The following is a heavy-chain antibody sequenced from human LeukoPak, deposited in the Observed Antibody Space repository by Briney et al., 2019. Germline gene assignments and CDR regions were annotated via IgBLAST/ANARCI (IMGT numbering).Heavy chain of an antibody. Sequence: PSETLSLTCAVYGGSFNGYYWSWIRQPPGKGLEWIGYIYYSGSTNYNPSLKSRVTISVDTSKNQFSLKLISVTAADTAVYYCARDDSGSYHQLGVWGQGTTVTVSS. CDR1: GGSFNGYY. J-gene: IGHJ6*02. D-gene: IGHD1-26*01. V-gene: IGHV4-59*01. CDR3: ARDDSGSYHQLGV. CDR2: IYYSGST.